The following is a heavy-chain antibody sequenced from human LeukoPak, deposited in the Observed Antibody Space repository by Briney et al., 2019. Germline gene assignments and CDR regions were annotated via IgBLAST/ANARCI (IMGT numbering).Heavy chain of an antibody. CDR2: ISSIGGRT. D-gene: IGHD4-17*01. J-gene: IGHJ4*02. CDR3: VKRGGDGDCISDVVLHY. CDR1: GFSSSISA. V-gene: IGHV3-64D*06. Sequence: PGGSLRLSCSPPGFSSSISAMRWVRPALQAGLEYVSAISSIGGRTYYADSVEGRITISRDNSKNTLYLQMSSLRAEDTAVYYCVKRGGDGDCISDVVLHYWGQGTLVTVSS.